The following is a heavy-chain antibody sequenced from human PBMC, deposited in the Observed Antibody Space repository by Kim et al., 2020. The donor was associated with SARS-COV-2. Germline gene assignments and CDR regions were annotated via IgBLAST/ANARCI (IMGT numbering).Heavy chain of an antibody. Sequence: GTANYAQKVQGRVTITADESTSTAYMELSSLRSEDTAVYYCAREGDWFDPWGQGTLVTVSS. D-gene: IGHD3-16*01. CDR2: GTA. V-gene: IGHV1-69*01. CDR3: AREGDWFDP. J-gene: IGHJ5*02.